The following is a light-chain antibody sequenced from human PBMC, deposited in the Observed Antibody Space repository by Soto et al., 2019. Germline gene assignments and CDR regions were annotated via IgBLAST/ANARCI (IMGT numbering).Light chain of an antibody. CDR3: SSSTSSSTSVV. CDR2: DVS. CDR1: SSDVGGYNY. V-gene: IGLV2-14*01. J-gene: IGLJ2*01. Sequence: QSVLTQPASVSGSPGQSITISCTGTSSDVGGYNYVSWYQQHPGKAPKLMIYDVSNRPSGVSNRFSGSKSGNTASLTISGLQAEDEADDYCSSSTSSSTSVVFGGGTKLTVL.